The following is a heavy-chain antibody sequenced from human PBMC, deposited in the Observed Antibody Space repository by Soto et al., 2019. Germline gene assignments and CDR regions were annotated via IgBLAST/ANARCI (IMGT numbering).Heavy chain of an antibody. CDR2: IIPLFGTA. D-gene: IGHD2-15*01. V-gene: IGHV1-69*01. J-gene: IGHJ6*02. CDR3: ARSQGGSSSLDIYYYYYYGMDV. CDR1: GGTFSSYA. Sequence: QVQLVQSGAEVKKPGSSVKVSCKAPGGTFSSYAISWVRQAPGQGLEWMGGIIPLFGTANYAKKFQGRVTITADESTSTGYMELSSLRSEDTAVYYCARSQGGSSSLDIYYYYYYGMDVWGQGTTVTVSS.